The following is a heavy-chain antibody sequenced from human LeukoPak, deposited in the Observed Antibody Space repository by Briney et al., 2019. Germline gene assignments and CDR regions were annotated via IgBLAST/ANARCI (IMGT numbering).Heavy chain of an antibody. Sequence: QPGRSLRLSCTASGFTFGDYAMSWVRQAPGKGLVWVSRINTDGTSTTYADSVKGRFTISRDNAKNTVDLQMNSLRGEDTAVYYCARDAGDCGGDCPRWFDPWGQGTLVTVSS. J-gene: IGHJ5*02. CDR2: INTDGTST. D-gene: IGHD2-21*02. CDR3: ARDAGDCGGDCPRWFDP. V-gene: IGHV3-74*01. CDR1: GFTFGDYA.